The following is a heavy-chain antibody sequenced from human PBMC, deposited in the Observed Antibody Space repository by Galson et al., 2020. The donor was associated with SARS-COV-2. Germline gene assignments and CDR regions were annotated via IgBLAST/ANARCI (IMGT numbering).Heavy chain of an antibody. CDR2: ISAFSGNT. Sequence: ASVKVSCQASGYTFSSYGISWVRQAPGQGLEWVGWISAFSGNTHYAQNLQGRVTLTTDTSTSTGYMGLRSLGSDDTAVYYCARKARAGQYYYGMDVWGQGTTVTVSS. V-gene: IGHV1-18*01. J-gene: IGHJ6*02. CDR3: ARKARAGQYYYGMDV. CDR1: GYTFSSYG.